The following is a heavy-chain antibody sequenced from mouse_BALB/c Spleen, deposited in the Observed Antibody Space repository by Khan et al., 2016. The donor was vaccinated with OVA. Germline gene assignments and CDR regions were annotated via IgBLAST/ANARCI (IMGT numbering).Heavy chain of an antibody. CDR3: DRKRRLQGYYAMDY. D-gene: IGHD1-2*01. V-gene: IGHV2-2*02. CDR1: GFSLTSYG. CDR2: IWSGGST. Sequence: QVQLKQSGPGLVQPSQSLSITCTVSGFSLTSYGVHWVRQSPGKGLEWLGVIWSGGSTDYNAAFISRLSISKDNSKSQVFFKMNSLQANDTAIYXCDRKRRLQGYYAMDYWGQGTSVTVSS. J-gene: IGHJ4*01.